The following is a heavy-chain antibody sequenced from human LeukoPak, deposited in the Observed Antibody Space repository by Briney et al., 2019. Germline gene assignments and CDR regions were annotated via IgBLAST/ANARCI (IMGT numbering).Heavy chain of an antibody. Sequence: PGGSLRLSCAASGFTVSSNYMSWVRQAPGKGLEWVSVIYSDGGRNYADSVKGRCTISRDNPKNTLYLQMNSLRAEDTAVYYCARDGHDSSGYYFGHNWGQGTLVTVSS. CDR3: ARDGHDSSGYYFGHN. CDR2: IYSDGGR. J-gene: IGHJ4*02. V-gene: IGHV3-66*01. CDR1: GFTVSSNY. D-gene: IGHD3-22*01.